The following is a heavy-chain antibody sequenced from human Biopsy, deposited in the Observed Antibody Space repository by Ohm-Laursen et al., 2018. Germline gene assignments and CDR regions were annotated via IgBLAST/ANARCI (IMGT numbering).Heavy chain of an antibody. CDR2: IIPILRTT. CDR1: TGTFNSYG. CDR3: AREAIGYQLPCDD. Sequence: SVKVSCKAPTGTFNSYGIIWVRQAPGQGLEWMGRIIPILRTTAYSQTFLGRVTITADSPTSTVDMELTSLTSDDTAVYFCAREAIGYQLPCDDWGQGTLVTVSS. D-gene: IGHD2-2*01. V-gene: IGHV1-69*11. J-gene: IGHJ4*02.